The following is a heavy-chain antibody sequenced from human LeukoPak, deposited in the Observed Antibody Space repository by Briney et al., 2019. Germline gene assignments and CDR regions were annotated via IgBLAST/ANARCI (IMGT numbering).Heavy chain of an antibody. CDR1: GFTFSNAW. CDR3: ARGGPRYCSGGSCYP. Sequence: PGGSLRLSCAASGFTFSNAWMSWVRQPPGKGLEWIGEINHSGSTNYNPSLKSRVTISVDTSKNQFSLKLSSVTAADTAVYYCARGGPRYCSGGSCYPWGQGTLVTVSS. V-gene: IGHV4-34*01. CDR2: INHSGST. D-gene: IGHD2-15*01. J-gene: IGHJ5*02.